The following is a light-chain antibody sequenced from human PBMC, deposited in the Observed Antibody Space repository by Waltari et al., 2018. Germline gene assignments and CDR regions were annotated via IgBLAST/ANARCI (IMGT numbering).Light chain of an antibody. CDR2: LAF. J-gene: IGKJ1*01. Sequence: IVMTQTPLSLPVTPGEPVSISCKSGQSLLHSNGNTYLDWYLQKPGQSPQLLISLAFNRASGVPDRFSGSGSGTDFTLKISRVEAEDVGVYYCMQALQTPRTFGQGTKLEIK. V-gene: IGKV2-28*01. CDR1: QSLLHSNGNTY. CDR3: MQALQTPRT.